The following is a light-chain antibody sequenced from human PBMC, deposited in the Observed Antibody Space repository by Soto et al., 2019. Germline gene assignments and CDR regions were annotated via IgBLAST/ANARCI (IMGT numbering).Light chain of an antibody. CDR3: QQSYSSPPIP. J-gene: IGKJ5*01. CDR1: QSIASY. V-gene: IGKV1-39*01. Sequence: DIQMTHSPSSLSASVGDSFTITCRASQSIASYVNWYQQKPGKAPRLLILGAVNLQSGVPARFSGSGSGTDFTLTISSLEPEDFAIYYCQQSYSSPPIPFGERTLLEI. CDR2: GAV.